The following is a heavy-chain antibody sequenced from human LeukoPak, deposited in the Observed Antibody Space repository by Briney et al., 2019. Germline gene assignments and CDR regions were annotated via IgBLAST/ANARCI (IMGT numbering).Heavy chain of an antibody. CDR3: ARDESFDY. Sequence: HGRSLRLSCAASGFTVSSTYMNCVRQAPRKGLEWVSVIYSGGSTYYADSVKGRFTISRDNSKNTLYLQMNALRAEDTAVYYCARDESFDYWGQGTLVTVSS. J-gene: IGHJ4*02. CDR1: GFTVSSTY. CDR2: IYSGGST. V-gene: IGHV3-66*01.